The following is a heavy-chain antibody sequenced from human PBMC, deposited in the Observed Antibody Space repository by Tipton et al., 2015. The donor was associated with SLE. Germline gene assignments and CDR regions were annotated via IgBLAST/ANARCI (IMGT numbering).Heavy chain of an antibody. Sequence: TLSLTCTVSGDSLTSGGHYWSWIRQIPGKGLEWIGHIYYSGSPYYNPSLKSRVTISIDTSQNQFSLKVTSVTAADTAVYYCAREGSRYYGSGSSPWGQGTLVTVSS. D-gene: IGHD3-10*01. CDR1: GDSLTSGGHY. CDR3: AREGSRYYGSGSSP. J-gene: IGHJ5*02. CDR2: IYYSGSP. V-gene: IGHV4-31*03.